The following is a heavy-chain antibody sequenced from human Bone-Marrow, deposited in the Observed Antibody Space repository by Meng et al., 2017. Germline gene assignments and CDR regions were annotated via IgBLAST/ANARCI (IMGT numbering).Heavy chain of an antibody. D-gene: IGHD5-24*01. J-gene: IGHJ4*02. CDR2: INHRGST. V-gene: IGHV4-34*01. CDR3: ARDLEMAKISPFFDY. CDR1: GGSFSGYN. Sequence: SQTLSLTCAVYGGSFSGYNRCWICQPPGKGLEWIGEINHRGSTNYNPSLKSRVTVSVDTSKNQSSLRLSSVTSADTAVYYCARDLEMAKISPFFDYWGQGTLVTVSS.